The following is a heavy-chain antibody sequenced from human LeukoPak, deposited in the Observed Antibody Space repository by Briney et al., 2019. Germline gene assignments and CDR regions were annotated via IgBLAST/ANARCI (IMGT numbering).Heavy chain of an antibody. CDR1: GGSISTNDYY. V-gene: IGHV4-39*01. J-gene: IGHJ4*02. Sequence: PSETLSLTCSVSGGSISTNDYYWDWIRQPPGMGLEYIGSIYYSGSTYYNPSLKSRVTISVDTSKNQFSLRLSSVTAADTAVYYCARHRGSSSLFDYWGQGTLVTVSS. CDR3: ARHRGSSSLFDY. CDR2: IYYSGST. D-gene: IGHD6-6*01.